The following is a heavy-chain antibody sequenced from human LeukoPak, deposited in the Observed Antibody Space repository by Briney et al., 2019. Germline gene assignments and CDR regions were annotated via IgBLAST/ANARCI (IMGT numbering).Heavy chain of an antibody. CDR2: IYSGGST. J-gene: IGHJ6*03. Sequence: GGSLRLSCAASGFTVSSNYMSWVRQAPGKGLEWVSVIYSGGSTYYADSVKGRFTISRDNSKNTLYLQMNSLRAEDTAVYYCAKEGTVDTAMVLYYYYYMDVWGKGTTVTVSS. V-gene: IGHV3-53*05. CDR3: AKEGTVDTAMVLYYYYYMDV. D-gene: IGHD5-18*01. CDR1: GFTVSSNY.